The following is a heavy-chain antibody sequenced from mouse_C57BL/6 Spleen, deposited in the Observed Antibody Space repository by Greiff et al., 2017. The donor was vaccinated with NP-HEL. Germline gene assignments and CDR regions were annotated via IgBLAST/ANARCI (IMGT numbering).Heavy chain of an antibody. D-gene: IGHD1-1*01. CDR2: ISSGSSTI. V-gene: IGHV5-17*01. CDR1: GFTFSDYG. J-gene: IGHJ4*01. Sequence: EVMLVESGGGLVKPGGSLKLSCAASGFTFSDYGMHWVRQAPEKGLEWVAYISSGSSTIYYADTVKGRFTISRDNAKNTLFLQMTILRSEDTAIYYCARRITTVVAVDYYAMDYWGQGTSVTVSS. CDR3: ARRITTVVAVDYYAMDY.